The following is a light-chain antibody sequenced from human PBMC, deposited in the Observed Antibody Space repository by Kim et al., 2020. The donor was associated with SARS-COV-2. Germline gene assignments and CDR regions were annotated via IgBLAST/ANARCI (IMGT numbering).Light chain of an antibody. CDR2: AAS. V-gene: IGKV1D-16*01. CDR3: QQYDSYPRT. J-gene: IGKJ1*01. CDR1: QGISSW. Sequence: DIQMTQSPSSLSASVGDTVTITCRASQGISSWLAWYQQKPEKAPKCLLYAASSLQSGVPSRFSGSGSGTEFTLTISSLQPEDFATYYFQQYDSYPRTFGPGTRVEIK.